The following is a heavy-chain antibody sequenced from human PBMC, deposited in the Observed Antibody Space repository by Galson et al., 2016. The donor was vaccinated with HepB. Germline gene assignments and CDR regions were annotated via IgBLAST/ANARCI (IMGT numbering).Heavy chain of an antibody. CDR3: AGVPSGKRPDY. V-gene: IGHV3-23*01. J-gene: IGHJ4*02. D-gene: IGHD2-2*01. Sequence: SLRLSCAASGFTFSTYAMSWVRQAPGKGLEWVSTFGDGGDIYYADSVKGRFTISRDNSRNTLYLQMNSLRADDTAVYYCAGVPSGKRPDYWGQGTLVTVSS. CDR2: FGDGGDI. CDR1: GFTFSTYA.